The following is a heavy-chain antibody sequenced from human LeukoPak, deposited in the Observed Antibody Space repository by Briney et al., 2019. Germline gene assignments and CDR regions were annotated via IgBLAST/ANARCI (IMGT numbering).Heavy chain of an antibody. CDR1: GFTFSTFG. CDR3: TKLNNHDDY. J-gene: IGHJ4*02. CDR2: ISYDGSNQ. D-gene: IGHD1/OR15-1a*01. V-gene: IGHV3-30*18. Sequence: GGSLRLSCAASGFTFSTFGMHWVRQAPGKGLEWVAAISYDGSNQYYIDSVKGRFTISRDNSKNTLYLQMSSLRAEDTAVYYCTKLNNHDDYWGQGTQVTVSS.